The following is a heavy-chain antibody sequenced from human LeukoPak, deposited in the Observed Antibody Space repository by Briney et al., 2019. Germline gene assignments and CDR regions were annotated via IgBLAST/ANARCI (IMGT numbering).Heavy chain of an antibody. CDR1: GYTFTSYG. CDR2: ISAYNGNT. D-gene: IGHD1-26*01. Sequence: ASVKVSCKASGYTFTSYGISWVRQAPGQGLEWMGWISAYNGNTNYAQKLQGRVTMTTDTSTSTAYMELRSLRSDDTAVYYCAREAPQWELFGHYYYGMDVWGQGTTVTVSS. V-gene: IGHV1-18*01. CDR3: AREAPQWELFGHYYYGMDV. J-gene: IGHJ6*02.